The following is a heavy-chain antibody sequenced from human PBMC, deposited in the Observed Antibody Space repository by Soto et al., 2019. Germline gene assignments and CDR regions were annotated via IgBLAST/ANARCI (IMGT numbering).Heavy chain of an antibody. CDR3: ASRSDYYGDAFDI. D-gene: IGHD3-3*01. CDR2: IYNSDRT. Sequence: PSETLSLTCTFSVGSIGNHYWSCIRQPPGKGLEWIGYIYNSDRTIYKPSLKSRVTISVDTSKNQFSLKLSSVTAADTAVYYCASRSDYYGDAFDILGQGTMVSVSS. CDR1: VGSIGNHY. J-gene: IGHJ3*02. V-gene: IGHV4-59*11.